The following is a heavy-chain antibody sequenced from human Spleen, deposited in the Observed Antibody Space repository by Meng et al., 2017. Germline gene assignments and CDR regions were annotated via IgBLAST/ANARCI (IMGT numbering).Heavy chain of an antibody. D-gene: IGHD4-11*01. CDR1: LFTFKNHA. CDR3: VPRTTYFDS. J-gene: IGHJ4*02. Sequence: VQPVESGGGVVQPGRALRLSCSVSLFTFKNHAMHWVRQAPGKGLEWVSTISSTGGATYYADSVKGRLTISRDNSKNTLYLQMNSLRAEDTAVYYCVPRTTYFDSWGLGTLVTVSS. V-gene: IGHV3-23*04. CDR2: ISSTGGAT.